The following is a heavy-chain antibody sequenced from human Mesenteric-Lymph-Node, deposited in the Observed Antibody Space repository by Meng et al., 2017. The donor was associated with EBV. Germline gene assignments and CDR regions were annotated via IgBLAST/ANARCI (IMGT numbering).Heavy chain of an antibody. Sequence: QVQLVQSGAEVKKPGDSVKCSCKTSGYIFSHYGIDWVRQAPGQGLEWMGWIYTFNDDTIYAESFQDRVTLTTDTSTSTVYMELKSLRSDDTAVYYCARTYSSTSHFDYWGQGSLVTVSS. D-gene: IGHD6-6*01. V-gene: IGHV1-18*01. CDR2: IYTFNDDT. J-gene: IGHJ4*02. CDR1: GYIFSHYG. CDR3: ARTYSSTSHFDY.